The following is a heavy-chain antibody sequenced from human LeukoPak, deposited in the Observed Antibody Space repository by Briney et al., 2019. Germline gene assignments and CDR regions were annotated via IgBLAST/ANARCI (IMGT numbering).Heavy chain of an antibody. V-gene: IGHV3-23*01. Sequence: GGSLRLSCAASGSTFSSYAMSWVRQAPGKGLEWVSAISGSGGSTYYADSVKGRFTISRDNSKNTLYLQMNSLRAEDTAVYYCAKGIRFLEWYDAFDIWGQGTMVTVSS. D-gene: IGHD3-3*01. CDR3: AKGIRFLEWYDAFDI. CDR1: GSTFSSYA. CDR2: ISGSGGST. J-gene: IGHJ3*02.